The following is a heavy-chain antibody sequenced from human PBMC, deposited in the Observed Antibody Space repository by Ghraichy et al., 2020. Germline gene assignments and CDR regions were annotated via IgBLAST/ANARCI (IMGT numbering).Heavy chain of an antibody. CDR3: ARSPLRQQLVAGGTYYFDY. CDR1: GGTFSSYA. CDR2: IIPIFGTA. V-gene: IGHV1-69*13. D-gene: IGHD6-6*01. J-gene: IGHJ4*02. Sequence: SVKVSCKASGGTFSSYAISWVRQAPGQGLEWMGGIIPIFGTANYAQKFQGRVTITADESTSTAYMELSSLRSEDTAVYYCARSPLRQQLVAGGTYYFDYWGQGTLVTVSS.